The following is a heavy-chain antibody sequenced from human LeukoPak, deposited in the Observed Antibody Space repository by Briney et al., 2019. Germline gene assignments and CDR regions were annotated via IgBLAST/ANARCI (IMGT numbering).Heavy chain of an antibody. Sequence: EGSLSRSCAASGFSFNNFGMHWVRQAPGKGLEWVALICFDGSDKYYADSVKGRFIISRDNSKNTVSLQMNSLRAEDTAVYHCARDRGYGGNSADFWGQGTLVTVSS. CDR2: ICFDGSDK. V-gene: IGHV3-33*01. D-gene: IGHD4-23*01. CDR1: GFSFNNFG. J-gene: IGHJ4*02. CDR3: ARDRGYGGNSADF.